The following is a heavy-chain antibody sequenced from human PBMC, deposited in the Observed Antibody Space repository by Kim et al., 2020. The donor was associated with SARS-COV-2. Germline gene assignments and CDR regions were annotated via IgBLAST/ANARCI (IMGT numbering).Heavy chain of an antibody. J-gene: IGHJ4*02. D-gene: IGHD1-7*01. V-gene: IGHV1-69*01. Sequence: ANYAQKFQGRVTITADESTSTAYMELSSLRSEDTAVYYCARVGGTTSFDYWGQGTLVTVSS. CDR3: ARVGGTTSFDY. CDR2: A.